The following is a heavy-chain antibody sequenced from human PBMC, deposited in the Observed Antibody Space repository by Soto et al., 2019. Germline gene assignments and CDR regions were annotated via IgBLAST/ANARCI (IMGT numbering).Heavy chain of an antibody. Sequence: SETLSLTCTVSGGSISNYYWSWIRQPPGKGLECIGYIYYSGITNYNPSLKSRVTISVDTSKNQFSLRLSSVTAADTAVYFCARHVLYGTLEYWGQGILVTVSS. D-gene: IGHD3-16*01. CDR2: IYYSGIT. CDR3: ARHVLYGTLEY. V-gene: IGHV4-59*08. CDR1: GGSISNYY. J-gene: IGHJ4*02.